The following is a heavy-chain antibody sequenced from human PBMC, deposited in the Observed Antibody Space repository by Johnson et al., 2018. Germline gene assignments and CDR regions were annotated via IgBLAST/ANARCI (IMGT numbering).Heavy chain of an antibody. CDR1: GFTFSSYG. V-gene: IGHV3-33*01. J-gene: IGHJ6*02. Sequence: QVQLVQSGGGVVQPGRSLRLSCAASGFTFSSYGMHWVRQAPGKGLEWVAVIWYDGSNQDYADSVKGRFTIPRENSQKPLYLQMNSLRAEDTAVHYRARARSWGIQLYYYYYGMDVWGQGTTVTVSS. D-gene: IGHD5-18*01. CDR2: IWYDGSNQ. CDR3: ARARSWGIQLYYYYYGMDV.